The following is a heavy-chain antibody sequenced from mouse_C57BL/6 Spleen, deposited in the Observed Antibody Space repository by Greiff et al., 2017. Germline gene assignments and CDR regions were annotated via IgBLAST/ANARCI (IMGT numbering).Heavy chain of an antibody. CDR2: INPGSGGT. V-gene: IGHV1-54*01. D-gene: IGHD2-5*01. J-gene: IGHJ2*01. Sequence: VQLQQSGAELVRPGTSVKVSCKASGYAFTNYLIEWVKQRPGQGLEWIGVINPGSGGTNSNEKFKGKATLTADKSSSTAYMQLSSLTSEDAAVYFGARLTGSNYVLDYWGQGTTLTVSS. CDR3: ARLTGSNYVLDY. CDR1: GYAFTNYL.